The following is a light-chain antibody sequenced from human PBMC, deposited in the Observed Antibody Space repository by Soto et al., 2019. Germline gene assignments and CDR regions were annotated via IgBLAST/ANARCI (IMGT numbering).Light chain of an antibody. Sequence: QSALTQPASVSGSPGQSITISCTGTSSDFGNYNLVSWYQQHPGKAPKLINFGDSRRPSGVSDRFSGSKSANTASLTISGLQTEDEAEYHCCSVAGTDTVVFGGGTKLTVL. J-gene: IGLJ2*01. CDR2: GDS. CDR3: CSVAGTDTVV. CDR1: SSDFGNYNL. V-gene: IGLV2-23*01.